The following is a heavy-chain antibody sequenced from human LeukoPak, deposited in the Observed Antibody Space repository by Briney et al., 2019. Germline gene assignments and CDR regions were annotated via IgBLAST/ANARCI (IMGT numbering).Heavy chain of an antibody. D-gene: IGHD3-22*01. J-gene: IGHJ5*02. CDR2: IYYSGST. V-gene: IGHV4-59*12. CDR1: GGSISSYY. Sequence: SETLSLTCTVSGGSISSYYWSWIRQPPGKGLEWIGYIYYSGSTNYNPSLKSRVTISVDTSKNQFSLKLSSVTAADTAVYYCASLPDYYDSGGLIRRGFDPWGQGTLVTVSS. CDR3: ASLPDYYDSGGLIRRGFDP.